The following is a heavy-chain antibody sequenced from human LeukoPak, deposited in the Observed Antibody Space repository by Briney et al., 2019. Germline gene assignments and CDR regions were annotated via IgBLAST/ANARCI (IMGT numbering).Heavy chain of an antibody. J-gene: IGHJ4*02. CDR3: ARDSYYDSPIGYFDY. Sequence: GRSLRLSCAASGFTFSSYAMHWVRQAPGKGLEWVSYISSSGSTIYYADSVKGRFTISRDNAKNSLYLQMNSLRAEDTAVYYCARDSYYDSPIGYFDYWGQGTLVTVSS. CDR2: ISSSGSTI. V-gene: IGHV3-48*04. CDR1: GFTFSSYA. D-gene: IGHD3-22*01.